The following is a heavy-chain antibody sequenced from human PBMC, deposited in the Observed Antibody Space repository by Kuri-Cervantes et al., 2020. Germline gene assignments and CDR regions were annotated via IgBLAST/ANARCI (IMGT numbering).Heavy chain of an antibody. D-gene: IGHD3-16*01. CDR3: ASYTNFWGSYTEY. J-gene: IGHJ4*02. V-gene: IGHV3-21*04. Sequence: GESLKISCAASGFTFSSYSMNWVRQAPGKGLGWVSSISSSSSYIYYADSVKGRFTISRDNAKNSLYLQMNSLRAEDTAVYYCASYTNFWGSYTEYWGQGTLVTVSS. CDR2: ISSSSSYI. CDR1: GFTFSSYS.